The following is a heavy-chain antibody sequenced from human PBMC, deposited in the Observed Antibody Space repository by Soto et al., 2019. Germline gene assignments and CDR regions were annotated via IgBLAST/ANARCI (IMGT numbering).Heavy chain of an antibody. V-gene: IGHV3-74*01. J-gene: IGHJ6*02. CDR2: INSDGSST. Sequence: TGGSLRLSCAASGFTFSSYWMHWVRQAPGKGLVWVSRINSDGSSTSYADSVKGRFTISRDNAKNTLYLQMNSLRAEDTAVYYCARGTDGTITIFGVVIMDYYGMDVWGQGTTVTVSS. CDR1: GFTFSSYW. D-gene: IGHD3-3*01. CDR3: ARGTDGTITIFGVVIMDYYGMDV.